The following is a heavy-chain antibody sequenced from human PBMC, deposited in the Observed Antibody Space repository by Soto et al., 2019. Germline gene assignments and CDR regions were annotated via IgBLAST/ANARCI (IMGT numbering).Heavy chain of an antibody. CDR1: GGSMSSPNW. Sequence: QVRLQESGPGLVKPSGTLSLTCLVSGGSMSSPNWWSWVRQAPEKGLEWIAEMHHSGATNYNPSLKSRVIISIDKSKNQFSLNLSSVTAADTAVYYCATGSLYYYGSGGMWDSWGRGALVTVSS. V-gene: IGHV4-4*02. J-gene: IGHJ4*02. CDR3: ATGSLYYYGSGGMWDS. D-gene: IGHD3-10*01. CDR2: MHHSGAT.